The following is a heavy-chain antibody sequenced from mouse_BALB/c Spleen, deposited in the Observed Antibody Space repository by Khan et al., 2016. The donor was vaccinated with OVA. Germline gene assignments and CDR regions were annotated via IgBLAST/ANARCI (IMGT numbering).Heavy chain of an antibody. J-gene: IGHJ4*01. CDR3: ARQPYYHYNIMDY. CDR1: GFSLTNYG. CDR2: IWSDGST. V-gene: IGHV2-6-1*01. D-gene: IGHD2-10*01. Sequence: QVRLQQSGPGLVAPSQSLSITCTISGFSLTNYGIHWVRQPPGKGLEWLVVIWSDGSTTYNSALKSRLTISKDNSKSQVFLKMNSLQTDDTAMYFCARQPYYHYNIMDYWGQVTSVTVSS.